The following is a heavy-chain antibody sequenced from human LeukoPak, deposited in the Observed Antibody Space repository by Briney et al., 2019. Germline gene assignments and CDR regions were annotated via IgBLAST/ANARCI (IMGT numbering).Heavy chain of an antibody. J-gene: IGHJ4*02. CDR3: ARESSVVVVPAAIVY. V-gene: IGHV1-18*01. Sequence: ASVKVSCMASGYTFTNHGFSWLRQAPGQGLEWMGWISVYNGNTNYAQKFQGRLTMTTDTPTNTASMELRSLRSDDTAVYYCARESSVVVVPAAIVYWGQGTLVTVSS. CDR1: GYTFTNHG. D-gene: IGHD2-2*02. CDR2: ISVYNGNT.